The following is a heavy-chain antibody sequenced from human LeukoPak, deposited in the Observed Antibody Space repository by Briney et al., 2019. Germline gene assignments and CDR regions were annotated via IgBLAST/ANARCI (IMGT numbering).Heavy chain of an antibody. CDR2: IHNSGSS. CDR3: ARSGPGSGTLYSSAYYYYGLDV. CDR1: GGSIGTYY. V-gene: IGHV4-59*01. J-gene: IGHJ6*02. D-gene: IGHD3-10*01. Sequence: SETLSLTCTVSGGSIGTYYWSWIRQPPGKGLEWIGYIHNSGSSIYNPSLKSRVTISVDTSKSQFSLKVSSVTAADTAVYYCARSGPGSGTLYSSAYYYYGLDVWGQGTTVIVSS.